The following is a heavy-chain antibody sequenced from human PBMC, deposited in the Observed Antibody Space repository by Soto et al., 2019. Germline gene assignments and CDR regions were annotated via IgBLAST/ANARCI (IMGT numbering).Heavy chain of an antibody. D-gene: IGHD3-3*01. Sequence: PGGSLRLSCAASGFTFSSYSMNWVRQAPGKGLEWVSSISSSSSYIYYADSVKGRFTISRDNAKNSLYLQMNSLRAEDTAVYYCARVLRFLEWLLSPYYYMDVWGKGTTVTVSS. J-gene: IGHJ6*03. CDR1: GFTFSSYS. CDR3: ARVLRFLEWLLSPYYYMDV. V-gene: IGHV3-21*01. CDR2: ISSSSSYI.